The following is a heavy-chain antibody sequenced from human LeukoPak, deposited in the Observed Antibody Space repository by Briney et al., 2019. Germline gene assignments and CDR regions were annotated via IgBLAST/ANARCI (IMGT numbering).Heavy chain of an antibody. J-gene: IGHJ6*02. D-gene: IGHD5-24*01. CDR1: GFTFSGSA. V-gene: IGHV3-73*01. CDR2: IRRKADNFAT. Sequence: PGGSLRLSCAASGFTFSGSAVHWVRQASGKGLEWVGRIRRKADNFATAFAASVKGRFNISRDDSKNTAYLQMNSLKTEDTAVYYCTSVEMATKNNGMDVWGQGTTVTVSS. CDR3: TSVEMATKNNGMDV.